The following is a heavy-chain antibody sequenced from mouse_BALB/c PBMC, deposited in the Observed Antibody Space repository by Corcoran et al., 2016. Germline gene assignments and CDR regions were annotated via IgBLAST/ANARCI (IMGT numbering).Heavy chain of an antibody. Sequence: QIQLVQSGPELKKPGETVKISCKASGYTFTNYGMNWVKQARGKGLKWMGWINTYTGEPTYADDFKGRFAFSLETSASTAYLQINNLKNEDTATYFCAREGVSYYAMDYWGQGTSVTVSS. V-gene: IGHV9-3-1*01. CDR1: GYTFTNYG. CDR3: AREGVSYYAMDY. J-gene: IGHJ4*01. CDR2: INTYTGEP.